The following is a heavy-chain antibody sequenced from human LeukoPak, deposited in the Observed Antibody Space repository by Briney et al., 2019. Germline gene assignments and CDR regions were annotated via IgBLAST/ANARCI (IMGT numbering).Heavy chain of an antibody. V-gene: IGHV4-4*07. CDR1: GGSISSYY. CDR3: ARDQPYYGDYEYFDY. Sequence: SETLSLTCTVSGGSISSYYWSWIRQPAGKGLEWIGRIYTSGRTNYNPSLKSRATMSVDTSKNQFFLKVNSVTAADTAVYYCARDQPYYGDYEYFDYWGQGTLVTVSS. D-gene: IGHD4-17*01. J-gene: IGHJ4*02. CDR2: IYTSGRT.